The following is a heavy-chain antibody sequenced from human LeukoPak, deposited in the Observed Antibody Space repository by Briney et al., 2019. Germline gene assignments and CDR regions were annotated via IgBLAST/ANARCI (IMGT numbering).Heavy chain of an antibody. J-gene: IGHJ5*01. CDR3: ARSGDGNWFES. Sequence: ASVKVSCKASGYTFTSYGISWVRQAPGQGLEWMGWISAYNGNTNYAQKLQGRVSMATDTSTTTAYMELRSLRSDDTAVYYCARSGDGNWFESWGQGTLVTVSS. CDR2: ISAYNGNT. CDR1: GYTFTSYG. V-gene: IGHV1-18*01. D-gene: IGHD4-17*01.